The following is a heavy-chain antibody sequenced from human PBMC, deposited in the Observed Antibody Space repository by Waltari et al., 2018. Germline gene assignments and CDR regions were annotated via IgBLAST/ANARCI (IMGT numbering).Heavy chain of an antibody. D-gene: IGHD4-17*01. Sequence: QVQLQESGPGLVKPSETLSLTCPVSGGSISRYYWSWIRQPPGKGLEWIGYIYYSGSTNYNPSLKSRVTISVETSKNQFSRKLSSVTAADTAVDYCARERSGYGDYALDYYYGMDVWGQGTTVTVSS. J-gene: IGHJ6*02. V-gene: IGHV4-59*01. CDR2: IYYSGST. CDR1: GGSISRYY. CDR3: ARERSGYGDYALDYYYGMDV.